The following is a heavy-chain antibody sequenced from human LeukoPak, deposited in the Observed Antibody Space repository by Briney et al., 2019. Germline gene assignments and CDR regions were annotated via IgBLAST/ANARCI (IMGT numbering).Heavy chain of an antibody. J-gene: IGHJ4*02. CDR2: INHSGST. D-gene: IGHD6-6*01. V-gene: IGHV4-34*01. CDR3: ATGGGSSSLFDY. CDR1: GGSISSYY. Sequence: PSETLSLTCTVSGGSISSYYWSWIRQPPGKGLEWIGEINHSGSTNYNPSLKSRVTISVDTSKNQFSLKLSSVTAADTAVYYCATGGGSSSLFDYWGQGTLVTISS.